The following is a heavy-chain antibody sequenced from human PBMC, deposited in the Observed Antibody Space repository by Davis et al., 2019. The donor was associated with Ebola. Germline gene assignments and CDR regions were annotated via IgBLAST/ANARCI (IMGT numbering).Heavy chain of an antibody. J-gene: IGHJ3*02. CDR1: GFTFDDYA. D-gene: IGHD2-15*01. V-gene: IGHV3-9*01. Sequence: SLKISCAASGFTFDDYAMHWVRQAPGKGLEWVSGISWNSGSIGYADSVKGRFTISRDNAKNSLYLQMNSLRAEDTALYYCAKFTPDIVVVVAALEIFDIWGQGTMVTVSS. CDR3: AKFTPDIVVVVAALEIFDI. CDR2: ISWNSGSI.